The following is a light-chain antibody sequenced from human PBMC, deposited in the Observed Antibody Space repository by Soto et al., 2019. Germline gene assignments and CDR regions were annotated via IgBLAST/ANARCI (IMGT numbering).Light chain of an antibody. V-gene: IGKV1-39*01. CDR3: QHSYSTPRT. Sequence: DIQMTQSPSSLSVSVGDRVTITCRASQRIGNYLSWDQQKPGKAPRLLIYTASSLQSGVPSRFSGSGAGTDFTLTITRLQPEDFATYFCQHSYSTPRTFGQGTKVDIK. CDR2: TAS. CDR1: QRIGNY. J-gene: IGKJ1*01.